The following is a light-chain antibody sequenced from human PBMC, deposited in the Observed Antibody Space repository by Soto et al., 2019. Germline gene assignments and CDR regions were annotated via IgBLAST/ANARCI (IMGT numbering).Light chain of an antibody. V-gene: IGKV3-11*01. Sequence: EIVMTQSPATLSLSPGERATLSCRASQSVSSYLAWYQQKPGQAPRLLIYDASNRATGIPARFSGSGSVTDFTLTIRTLEPEDFAVYYSQQGSNSPLTFGGGTKVEIK. CDR2: DAS. J-gene: IGKJ4*01. CDR1: QSVSSY. CDR3: QQGSNSPLT.